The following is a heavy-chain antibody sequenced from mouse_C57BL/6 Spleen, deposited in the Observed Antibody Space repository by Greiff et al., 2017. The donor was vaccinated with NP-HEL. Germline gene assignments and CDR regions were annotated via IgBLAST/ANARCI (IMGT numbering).Heavy chain of an antibody. Sequence: QVQLKESGAELVKPGASVKLSCKASGYTFTEYTIHWVKQRSGQGLEWIGWFYPGSGSIKYNEKFKDKATLTADKSSSTVYMELSRLTSEDSAVYYCARNEEGGGSVAYFDYWGQGTTLTVSS. D-gene: IGHD1-1*01. V-gene: IGHV1-62-2*01. CDR3: ARNEEGGGSVAYFDY. CDR1: GYTFTEYT. J-gene: IGHJ2*01. CDR2: FYPGSGSI.